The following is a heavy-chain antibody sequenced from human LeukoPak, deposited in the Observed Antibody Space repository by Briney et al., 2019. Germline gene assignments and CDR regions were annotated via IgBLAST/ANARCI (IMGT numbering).Heavy chain of an antibody. J-gene: IGHJ3*02. D-gene: IGHD3-10*01. CDR1: GFTFSSYA. CDR2: ISGSGGST. V-gene: IGHV3-23*01. CDR3: AKDSGRRGPDIDHDAFDI. Sequence: PGGSLRLSCAASGFTFSSYAMSWVRQAPGKGLEWVSAISGSGGSTYYADSVKGRFTISRDNSRNTLYLQMNSLRAEDTAVYYCAKDSGRRGPDIDHDAFDIWGQGTMVTVSS.